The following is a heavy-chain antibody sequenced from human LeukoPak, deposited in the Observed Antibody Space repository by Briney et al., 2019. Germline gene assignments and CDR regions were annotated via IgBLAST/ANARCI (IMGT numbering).Heavy chain of an antibody. CDR1: GFTFSSYW. V-gene: IGHV3-74*01. D-gene: IGHD3-3*01. CDR3: ARGGRVFGVVIIPY. J-gene: IGHJ4*02. CDR2: INSDGSST. Sequence: GGSLRLSCAASGFTFSSYWMHWVRQAPGKGLMWVSRINSDGSSTSYADSVKGRFTISRDNAKNTLYLQMNSLRAEDTAVYYCARGGRVFGVVIIPYWGQGTLVTVSS.